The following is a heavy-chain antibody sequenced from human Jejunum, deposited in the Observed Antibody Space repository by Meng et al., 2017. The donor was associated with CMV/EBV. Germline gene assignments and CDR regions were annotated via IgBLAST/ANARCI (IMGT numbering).Heavy chain of an antibody. D-gene: IGHD1-14*01. Sequence: QVQLVQSGAEVKKPGTSVKVSCKASGYSFSGHFMDWVRQAPGQGLEWMGWINTNTGGTNYAQKFQGRVTMTRDTSSNTVYMELSSLTSDDSAVYYCSRTTGRGLDFDYWGQGTLVTVFS. CDR2: INTNTGGT. CDR1: GYSFSGHF. J-gene: IGHJ4*02. V-gene: IGHV1-2*02. CDR3: SRTTGRGLDFDY.